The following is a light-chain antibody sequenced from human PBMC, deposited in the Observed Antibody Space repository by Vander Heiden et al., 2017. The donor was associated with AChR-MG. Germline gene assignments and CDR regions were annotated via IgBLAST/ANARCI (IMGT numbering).Light chain of an antibody. CDR3: RQSLQTRFT. J-gene: IGKJ3*01. CDR2: LGS. Sequence: DIVMTQSPLSLPVTPGEPASISCRSSQSLLHSNGYNYLDWYLQKPGQSPQLLIYLGSNRASGVPDRFSGSGSGTDFTLKISRVDAEDVGVYYCRQSLQTRFTFGPGTKVDIK. CDR1: QSLLHSNGYNY. V-gene: IGKV2-28*01.